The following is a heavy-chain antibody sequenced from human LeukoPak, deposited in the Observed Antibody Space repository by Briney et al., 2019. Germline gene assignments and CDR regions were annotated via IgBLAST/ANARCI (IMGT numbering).Heavy chain of an antibody. Sequence: GGSLRLSCAASGFTFSSYAINWVRQAPGKGLEWVSGISGSGDSTYYPDSEKGRFTISRDNSKNTLYLHMSSLRADDTAVYYCAKDGARGVIPRFDPWGQGTPVTVAS. J-gene: IGHJ5*02. D-gene: IGHD3-10*01. V-gene: IGHV3-23*01. CDR3: AKDGARGVIPRFDP. CDR2: ISGSGDST. CDR1: GFTFSSYA.